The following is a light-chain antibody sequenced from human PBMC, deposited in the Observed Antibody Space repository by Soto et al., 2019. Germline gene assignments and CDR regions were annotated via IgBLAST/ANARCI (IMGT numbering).Light chain of an antibody. CDR2: EVN. J-gene: IGLJ3*02. CDR1: SSDVGGYDY. Sequence: QSALTQPPSASGSPGQSVTISCAGTSSDVGGYDYVSWYQQHPGKAPKLIIYEVNKRPSGVPDRFSGSKSANTASLTVSGLQADDEADYYCSSYEGSNNLRMFGGGTKLTVL. CDR3: SSYEGSNNLRM. V-gene: IGLV2-8*01.